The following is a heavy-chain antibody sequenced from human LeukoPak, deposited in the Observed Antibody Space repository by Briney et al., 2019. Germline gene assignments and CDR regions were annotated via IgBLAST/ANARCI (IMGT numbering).Heavy chain of an antibody. CDR1: GFTFSSYS. D-gene: IGHD1-26*01. V-gene: IGHV3-53*01. Sequence: PGGSLRLSCAASGFTFSSYSMNWVRQAPGRGLEWVSVIFSGGNTYYADSVKARFTISRDNSKNTLYLQMNSLRAEDTAVYYCARGGVGTYSFDYWGQGTLVTVSS. CDR2: IFSGGNT. CDR3: ARGGVGTYSFDY. J-gene: IGHJ4*02.